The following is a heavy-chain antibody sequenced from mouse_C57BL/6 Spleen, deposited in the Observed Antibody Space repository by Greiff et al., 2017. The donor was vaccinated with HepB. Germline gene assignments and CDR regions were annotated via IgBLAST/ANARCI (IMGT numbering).Heavy chain of an antibody. D-gene: IGHD2-4*01. CDR1: GYTFTDHT. V-gene: IGHV1-78*01. CDR2: IYPRDGST. CDR3: AKGYDYDRKNYAMDY. J-gene: IGHJ4*01. Sequence: VQLQQSDAELVKPGASVKISCKVSGYTFTDHTIHWMKQRPEQGLEWIGYIYPRDGSTKYNEKFKGKATLTADKSSSTAYMQLNSLTSEDSAVYFCAKGYDYDRKNYAMDYWGQGTSVTVSS.